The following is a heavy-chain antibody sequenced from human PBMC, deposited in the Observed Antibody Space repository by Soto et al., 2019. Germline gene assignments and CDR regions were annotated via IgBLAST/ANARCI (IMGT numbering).Heavy chain of an antibody. V-gene: IGHV3-23*01. CDR1: GFTFSNYA. Sequence: GGSLRLSCAASGFTFSNYAMNWVRQAPGKGLEWVSTISSSGGSTYYADSVKGRFTISRDNSKNMLYLQMNSLRAEDTAVYYCAKLYHLPISWGQGTLVTVSS. CDR2: ISSSGGST. J-gene: IGHJ5*02. D-gene: IGHD2-2*01. CDR3: AKLYHLPIS.